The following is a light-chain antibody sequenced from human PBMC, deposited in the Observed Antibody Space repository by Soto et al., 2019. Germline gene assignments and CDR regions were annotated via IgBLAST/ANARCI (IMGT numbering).Light chain of an antibody. Sequence: EVVLTQSPGTLSLSPGERATLSCRASQIVSKNYLAWYQQKPGQAPRLLIYAASSRATGIPDRFSGGGSGTDFTLTISRLEPEDFAVYYCQQYGSAPRTLGQGTKVEVK. CDR2: AAS. V-gene: IGKV3-20*01. CDR3: QQYGSAPRT. J-gene: IGKJ1*01. CDR1: QIVSKNY.